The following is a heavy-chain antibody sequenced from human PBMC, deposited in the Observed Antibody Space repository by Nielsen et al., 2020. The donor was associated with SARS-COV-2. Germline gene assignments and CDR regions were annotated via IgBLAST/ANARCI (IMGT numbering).Heavy chain of an antibody. J-gene: IGHJ6*02. V-gene: IGHV1-3*01. CDR3: ARHNSPTIFGVVIETSGMDV. Sequence: WVRQAPGQRLEWMGWSNGGNGDSECSQNFQDRVTTTRDTSARTAYMELSSLRSEDTAVYYCARHNSPTIFGVVIETSGMDVWGQGTTVTVSS. CDR2: SNGGNGDS. D-gene: IGHD3-3*01.